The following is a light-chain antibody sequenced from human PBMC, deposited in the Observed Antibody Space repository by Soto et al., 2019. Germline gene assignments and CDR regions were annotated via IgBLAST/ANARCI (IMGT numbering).Light chain of an antibody. CDR2: AAS. V-gene: IGKV1-39*01. CDR1: QSISSY. J-gene: IGKJ1*01. CDR3: QQSYSRMT. Sequence: IQMTQSPSSLSASVGDTVTIICRASQSISSYVSWYQQKPGKAPKLLIYAASRLESGVPSRFSGSRSGTDFTLTISSLQPEDFATDYCQQSYSRMTFGQGTKVDIK.